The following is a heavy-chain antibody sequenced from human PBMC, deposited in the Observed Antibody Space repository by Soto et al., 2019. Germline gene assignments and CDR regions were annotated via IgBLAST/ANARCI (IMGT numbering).Heavy chain of an antibody. CDR3: ATTFDYNGYFDP. CDR1: GYSLTTYW. J-gene: IGHJ5*02. Sequence: GESLKISCKTSGYSLTTYWFAWVRQMPGKGLEWMGIIYLSDSDTIYSPSAQGHFTISADKSIKTAYLQWSSLEASDTAIYYCATTFDYNGYFDPWGQGTQVTVSS. V-gene: IGHV5-51*01. D-gene: IGHD4-4*01. CDR2: IYLSDSDT.